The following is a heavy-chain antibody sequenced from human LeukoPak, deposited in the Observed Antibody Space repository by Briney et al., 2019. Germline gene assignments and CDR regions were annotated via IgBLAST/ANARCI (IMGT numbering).Heavy chain of an antibody. Sequence: GGSLRLSCAASGFTFSSYAMHWVRQAPGKGLEWVAVISYDGSNKYYADSVKGRFTISRDNSKNTLYLQMNSLRAEDTAVYYCAKVPGYCSGGSCQQDYWGQGTLVTVSS. V-gene: IGHV3-30*04. D-gene: IGHD2-15*01. CDR1: GFTFSSYA. CDR2: ISYDGSNK. J-gene: IGHJ4*02. CDR3: AKVPGYCSGGSCQQDY.